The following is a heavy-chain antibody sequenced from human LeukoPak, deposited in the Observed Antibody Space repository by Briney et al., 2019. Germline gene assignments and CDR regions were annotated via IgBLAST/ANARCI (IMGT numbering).Heavy chain of an antibody. Sequence: GGSLRLSCAASGFTFSSYGMHWVRQAPGKGLEWVAVISYDGSNKYYADSVKGRFTISRDDSKNTLYPQMNSLRAEDTAVYYCAKDDPGYSSGWYSGGFDYWGQGTLVTVSS. CDR1: GFTFSSYG. CDR3: AKDDPGYSSGWYSGGFDY. D-gene: IGHD6-19*01. J-gene: IGHJ4*02. V-gene: IGHV3-30*18. CDR2: ISYDGSNK.